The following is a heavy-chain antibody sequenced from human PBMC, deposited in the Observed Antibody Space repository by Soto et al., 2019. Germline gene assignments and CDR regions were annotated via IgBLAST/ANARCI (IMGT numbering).Heavy chain of an antibody. CDR2: IYPGDSDT. J-gene: IGHJ5*02. D-gene: IGHD6-13*01. Sequence: GESLKISCNGSGYTFTSHWIGWVRQMPGKGLEWMGIIYPGDSDTRYSPSFQGQVTISADKSINTVYLQWSSLKASDIAIYYCARLQQLVGGWFDPWGQGTLVTVSS. V-gene: IGHV5-51*01. CDR3: ARLQQLVGGWFDP. CDR1: GYTFTSHW.